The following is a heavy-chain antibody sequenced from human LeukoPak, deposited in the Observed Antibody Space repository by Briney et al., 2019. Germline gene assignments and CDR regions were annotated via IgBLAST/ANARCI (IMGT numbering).Heavy chain of an antibody. D-gene: IGHD3-22*01. Sequence: GASVKVSCKASGYTFTGYYMHWVRQAPGQGLEWMGWVNPNSGGTNYAQKFQGRVTMTRDTSISTAYMELSRLRSDDTAVYYCARDFKYYYDSSGYCLSFAPWGQGTLVTVSS. J-gene: IGHJ5*02. CDR2: VNPNSGGT. CDR3: ARDFKYYYDSSGYCLSFAP. CDR1: GYTFTGYY. V-gene: IGHV1-2*02.